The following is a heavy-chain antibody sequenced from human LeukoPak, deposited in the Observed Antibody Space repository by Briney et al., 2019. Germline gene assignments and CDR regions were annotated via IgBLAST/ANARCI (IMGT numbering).Heavy chain of an antibody. Sequence: ASVKVSCKTSGYTFTGYYMHWVRQAPGQGLEWMGWINPNSGGTNYAQKFQGRVTMTRDTSISTAYMELSRLRSDDTAVYYCAREGQRGYSGYEWGQGTLVTVSS. CDR1: GYTFTGYY. CDR3: AREGQRGYSGYE. V-gene: IGHV1-2*02. D-gene: IGHD5-12*01. J-gene: IGHJ1*01. CDR2: INPNSGGT.